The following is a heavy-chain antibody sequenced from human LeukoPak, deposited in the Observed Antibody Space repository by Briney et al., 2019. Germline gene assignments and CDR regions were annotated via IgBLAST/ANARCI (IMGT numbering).Heavy chain of an antibody. CDR2: IYYSGST. CDR1: GGSISSYY. J-gene: IGHJ4*02. Sequence: SETLSLTCTVSGGSISSYYWSWIRQPPGKGLEWIGYIYYSGSTNYNPSLKSRVTISVDTSKNQFSLKLSSVTAADTAVYYCARGDSSGYYYPYYFDYWGQGTLVTVSS. D-gene: IGHD3-22*01. V-gene: IGHV4-59*01. CDR3: ARGDSSGYYYPYYFDY.